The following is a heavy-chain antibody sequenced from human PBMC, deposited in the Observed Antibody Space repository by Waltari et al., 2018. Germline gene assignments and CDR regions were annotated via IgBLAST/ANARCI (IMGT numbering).Heavy chain of an antibody. CDR1: GFTVSSNY. CDR3: ARVRDGYNYVPDY. CDR2: IYSGGST. V-gene: IGHV3-53*01. Sequence: EVQLVESGGGLIQPGGSLRLSCAASGFTVSSNYMSWVRQAPGKGREWVSVIYSGGSTYYADSVKGRFTISRDNSKNTLYLQMNSLRAEDTAVYYCARVRDGYNYVPDYWGQGTLVTVSS. D-gene: IGHD5-12*01. J-gene: IGHJ4*02.